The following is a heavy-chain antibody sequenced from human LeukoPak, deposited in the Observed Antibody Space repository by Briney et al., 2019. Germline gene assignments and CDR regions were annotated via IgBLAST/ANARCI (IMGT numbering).Heavy chain of an antibody. CDR2: IYYSGST. Sequence: SETLSLTCTVSGGSISSSSYYWGWIRQPPGKGLEWIGSIYYSGSTYYNPSLKSRVTISVDTSKNQFSLKLSSVTAADTAVYYCAKSGPYSSSWYEPLERWGQGTLVTVSS. J-gene: IGHJ4*02. CDR3: AKSGPYSSSWYEPLER. D-gene: IGHD6-13*01. V-gene: IGHV4-39*07. CDR1: GGSISSSSYY.